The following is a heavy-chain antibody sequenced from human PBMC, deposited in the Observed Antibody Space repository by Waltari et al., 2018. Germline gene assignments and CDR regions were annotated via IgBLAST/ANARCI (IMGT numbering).Heavy chain of an antibody. D-gene: IGHD7-27*01. CDR3: ARDFNWGWDF. Sequence: EEQLVDSGGGLVQPGGSLRLSCAASGFTCSSNWMSWVRQAPGRGLEWLANIKPDGSQQYYVDSVRGRFSISRDNAKNSLYLQLNSLRAEDTAIYYCARDFNWGWDFWGQGTLVTVSS. CDR1: GFTCSSNW. V-gene: IGHV3-7*03. J-gene: IGHJ4*02. CDR2: IKPDGSQQ.